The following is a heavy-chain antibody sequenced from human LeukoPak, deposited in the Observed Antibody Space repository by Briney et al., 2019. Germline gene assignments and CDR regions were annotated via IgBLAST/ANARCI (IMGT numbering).Heavy chain of an antibody. Sequence: SETLSLTSAVYGGSFSGYYWSWIRQPPGKGLEWIGEINHSGSTNYNPSLESRVTISVDTSKNQFSLKLSSVTAADTAVYYCARGRHCSGGSCFRHSYNWFDPWGQGTLVTVSS. V-gene: IGHV4-34*01. CDR3: ARGRHCSGGSCFRHSYNWFDP. CDR1: GGSFSGYY. D-gene: IGHD2-15*01. CDR2: INHSGST. J-gene: IGHJ5*02.